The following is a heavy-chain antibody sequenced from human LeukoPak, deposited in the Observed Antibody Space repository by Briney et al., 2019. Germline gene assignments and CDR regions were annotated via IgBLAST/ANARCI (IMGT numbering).Heavy chain of an antibody. CDR2: INHSGST. J-gene: IGHJ4*02. Sequence: SETLSLTCAVYGGSFSGYYWSWIRQPPGKGLEWIGEINHSGSTNYNPSLKSRVTISVDTSKSQFSLKLSSVTAADTAVYYCARKTGYYKGYFDYWGQGTLVTVSS. D-gene: IGHD3-9*01. V-gene: IGHV4-34*01. CDR3: ARKTGYYKGYFDY. CDR1: GGSFSGYY.